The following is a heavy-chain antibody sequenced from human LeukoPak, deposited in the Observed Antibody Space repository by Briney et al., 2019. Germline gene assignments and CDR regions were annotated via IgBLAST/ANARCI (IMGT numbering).Heavy chain of an antibody. CDR1: GFSFSLFG. CDR3: AKDRSEFWSGYYDAFDM. V-gene: IGHV3-30*02. J-gene: IGHJ3*02. CDR2: IRYDGSSK. D-gene: IGHD3-3*01. Sequence: PGGSLRLSCAASGFSFSLFGMDWVRQAPGKGLEWVAFIRYDGSSKHYADSVKGRFTIPRDNSKNTLYLQMNSLRPEDTALYYCAKDRSEFWSGYYDAFDMWGQGTMVTVSS.